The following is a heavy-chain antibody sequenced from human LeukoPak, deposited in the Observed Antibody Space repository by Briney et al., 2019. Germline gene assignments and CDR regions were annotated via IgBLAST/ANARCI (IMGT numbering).Heavy chain of an antibody. CDR1: GFTFSNAW. CDR3: ARGGGGVSVVVPAAKPDY. V-gene: IGHV3-15*01. Sequence: GGSLRLSCAASGFTFSNAWMSWVRQAPGKGLEWVGRIKSKTDGGTTDYAAPVKGRFTISRDDSKNTLYLQMNSLKTEDTAVYYCARGGGGVSVVVPAAKPDYWGQGTLVTVSS. D-gene: IGHD2-2*02. J-gene: IGHJ4*02. CDR2: IKSKTDGGTT.